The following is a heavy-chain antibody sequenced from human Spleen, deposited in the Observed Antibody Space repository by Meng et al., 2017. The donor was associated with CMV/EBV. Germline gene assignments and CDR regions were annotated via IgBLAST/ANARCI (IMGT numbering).Heavy chain of an antibody. Sequence: TGCTLSTSGVGMDRIRPRPGKALEWLALIYCDDDKRYSPSLKSSITITNDTTRNQVVLTMTNMAPVNTAKYYGTHSGRGNYGYFDYWGQGTLVTVSS. CDR1: GCTLSTSGVG. V-gene: IGHV2-5*02. J-gene: IGHJ4*02. D-gene: IGHD4-11*01. CDR3: THSGRGNYGYFDY. CDR2: IYCDDDK.